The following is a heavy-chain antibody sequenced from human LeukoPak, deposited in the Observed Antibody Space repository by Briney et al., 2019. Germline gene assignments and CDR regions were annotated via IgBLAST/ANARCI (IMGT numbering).Heavy chain of an antibody. CDR2: IYYSGST. Sequence: PSETLSLTCTVSGGSISSYYWSWIRQPAGKGLEWIAYIYYSGSTSYNPSFKSRVTMSVDTSKNQFSLRLKSVTAADTAVYYCARVTLSLGPFDYWGQGTLVTVSS. D-gene: IGHD2/OR15-2a*01. J-gene: IGHJ4*02. CDR3: ARVTLSLGPFDY. V-gene: IGHV4-59*01. CDR1: GGSISSYY.